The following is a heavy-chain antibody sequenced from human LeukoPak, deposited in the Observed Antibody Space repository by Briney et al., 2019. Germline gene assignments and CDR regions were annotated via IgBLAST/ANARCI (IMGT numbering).Heavy chain of an antibody. CDR3: ARGNYDILTGYWGLDAFDI. CDR1: GGSISSYY. V-gene: IGHV4-59*01. J-gene: IGHJ3*02. CDR2: IYYSGST. D-gene: IGHD3-9*01. Sequence: SETLSLTCTVTGGSISSYYWSWIRQPPGKGLEWIVYIYYSGSTNYNPSLKSRVTISVDTSKNQFSLKLSSVTASDTAVYYCARGNYDILTGYWGLDAFDIWGQGTMVTVSS.